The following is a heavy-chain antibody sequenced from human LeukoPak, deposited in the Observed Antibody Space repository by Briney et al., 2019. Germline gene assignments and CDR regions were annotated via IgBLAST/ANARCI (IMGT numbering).Heavy chain of an antibody. CDR2: IKQDGSAK. D-gene: IGHD2-2*01. Sequence: GGSLRLSCTASGFTFSDYWMTWVRQAPGKGLEWVANIKQDGSAKYYVDSVKGRFTISRDNAKNTLYLQMDSLRVEDTATYYCARWRGSTSERSDYWGQGTLVTVSS. J-gene: IGHJ4*02. CDR3: ARWRGSTSERSDY. CDR1: GFTFSDYW. V-gene: IGHV3-7*01.